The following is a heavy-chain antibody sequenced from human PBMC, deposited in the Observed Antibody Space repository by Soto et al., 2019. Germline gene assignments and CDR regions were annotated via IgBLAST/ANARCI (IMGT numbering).Heavy chain of an antibody. CDR2: IRGDGGQT. Sequence: GGSLRLSCTASGFTFSSYGMGWVRQAPGKGLQWVSTIRGDGGQTHYTDSVKGRFSISRDNSKNTAYLQMDSLRAEDTAMYFCARDVGLDSDDFFAYWGQGTQVTVSS. V-gene: IGHV3-23*01. J-gene: IGHJ4*02. D-gene: IGHD3-9*01. CDR1: GFTFSSYG. CDR3: ARDVGLDSDDFFAY.